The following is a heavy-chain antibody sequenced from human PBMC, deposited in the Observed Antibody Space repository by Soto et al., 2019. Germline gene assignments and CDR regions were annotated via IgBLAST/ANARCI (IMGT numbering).Heavy chain of an antibody. J-gene: IGHJ5*02. Sequence: ASVKVSCKTSGYSFTGYSVHWVRQAPGQGPEWMGWINPKSGSTKYAQKFQGRVTMTRNTSISTALMELSGMRSEDTAMYYCARSSILGASNHWFDPWGQGTMVTVSS. D-gene: IGHD1-26*01. V-gene: IGHV1-2*02. CDR1: GYSFTGYS. CDR2: INPKSGST. CDR3: ARSSILGASNHWFDP.